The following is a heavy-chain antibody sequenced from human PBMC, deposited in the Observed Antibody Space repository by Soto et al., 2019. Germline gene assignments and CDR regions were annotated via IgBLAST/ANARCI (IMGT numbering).Heavy chain of an antibody. CDR2: ISSSSTYI. D-gene: IGHD4-17*01. CDR1: GSTFSSYS. V-gene: IGHV3-21*01. CDR3: ARDYGGNSPFDY. J-gene: IGHJ4*02. Sequence: EVQLVESGGGLVKPGGSLRLSCAASGSTFSSYSMNWVPQPPGKGLEWVSSISSSSTYIYYADSVKGRFTISRDNAQNSLYLQMNSLRADDTAVYYCARDYGGNSPFDYWGQGTLVTVSS.